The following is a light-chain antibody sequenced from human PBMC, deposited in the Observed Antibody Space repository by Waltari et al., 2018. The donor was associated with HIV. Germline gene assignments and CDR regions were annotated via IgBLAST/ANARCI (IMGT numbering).Light chain of an antibody. J-gene: IGKJ5*01. CDR2: AAS. V-gene: IGKV1-16*02. CDR3: QQYKGYPLT. Sequence: DIQMTQSPSSLSASVGDRVTITCRASHDISNYLAWFQQRPGEAPMSLIYAASTLQSGVPSKFRGSGSETYFTLTINSLQSEDSATYYCQQYKGYPLTFGQGTRLEIK. CDR1: HDISNY.